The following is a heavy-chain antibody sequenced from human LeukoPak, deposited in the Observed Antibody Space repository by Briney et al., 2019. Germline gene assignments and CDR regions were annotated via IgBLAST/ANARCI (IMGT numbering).Heavy chain of an antibody. CDR3: ARIHAGVLDY. J-gene: IGHJ4*02. Sequence: SQTLSLTCTVSGGSISSGRYYWTWIRQPPGKGLEWIGYIYYSGSTNYNPSLKSRVTISVDTSKNQFSLKLSSVTAADTAVYYCARIHAGVLDYWGQGTLVTVSS. CDR2: IYYSGST. V-gene: IGHV4-61*01. CDR1: GGSISSGRYY.